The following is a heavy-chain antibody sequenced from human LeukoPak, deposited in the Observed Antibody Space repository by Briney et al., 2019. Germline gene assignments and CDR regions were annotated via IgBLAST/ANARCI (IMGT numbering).Heavy chain of an antibody. CDR1: GYTSTSYD. V-gene: IGHV1-8*01. D-gene: IGHD3-10*01. Sequence: ASVKVSCKASGYTSTSYDINWVRQATGQGLEWMGWMNPNSGNTGYAQKFQGRVTMTRSTSISTAYMELSSLRSEDTAVYYCARGDSYYGSGSYLNDYWGQGTLVTVSS. CDR2: MNPNSGNT. J-gene: IGHJ4*02. CDR3: ARGDSYYGSGSYLNDY.